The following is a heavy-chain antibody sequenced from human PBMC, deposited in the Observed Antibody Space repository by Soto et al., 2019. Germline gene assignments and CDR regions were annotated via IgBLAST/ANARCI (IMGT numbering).Heavy chain of an antibody. CDR2: ISGGAENT. D-gene: IGHD1-26*01. CDR1: GFTFSDYG. CDR3: ARDVGGDAFFDT. V-gene: IGHV3-23*01. J-gene: IGHJ4*02. Sequence: EVQLLESGGGLVRPGGSLTLSCIASGFTFSDYGMSWVRQAPGKGLEWVSTISGGAENTHYADSVNGRFIISRDNSKNIQYLQMSGLRAEDTALYYGARDVGGDAFFDTWGQGALVTVSS.